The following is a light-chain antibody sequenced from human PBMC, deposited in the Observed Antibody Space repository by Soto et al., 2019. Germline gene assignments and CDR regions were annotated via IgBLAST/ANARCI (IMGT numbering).Light chain of an antibody. CDR2: GAS. V-gene: IGKV1-6*01. CDR1: QGIRND. CDR3: QQDYNYLPWT. Sequence: IKMTQYPSSLSTSIGDRVTITCRASQGIRNDLGWYQRKPGEAPRLLLCGASTFQSGVPSRFSGNVCGTDCALTISSLQTDDAVAYDCQQDYNYLPWTFGQGTKVDI. J-gene: IGKJ1*01.